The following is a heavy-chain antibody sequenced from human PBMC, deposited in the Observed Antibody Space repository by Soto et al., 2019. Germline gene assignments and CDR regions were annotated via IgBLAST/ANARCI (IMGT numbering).Heavy chain of an antibody. CDR1: GGSISSYY. CDR2: IYYSGCT. Sequence: SETLSLTCTVSGGSISSYYWSWIRQPPGKGLEWIGYIYYSGCTNYNPSLKSRVTISVDTSKNQFSLKLRSVTAADTAVYYCADMRGQWLPRDWGQGILVTVSS. D-gene: IGHD6-19*01. CDR3: ADMRGQWLPRD. V-gene: IGHV4-59*08. J-gene: IGHJ4*02.